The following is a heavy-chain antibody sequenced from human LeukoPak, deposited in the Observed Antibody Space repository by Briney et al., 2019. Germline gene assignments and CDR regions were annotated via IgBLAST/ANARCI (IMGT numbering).Heavy chain of an antibody. V-gene: IGHV3-74*01. CDR1: GFTVSSYW. CDR2: INSDGSRT. Sequence: GGSLRLSCAASGFTVSSYWMHWVRQAPGKGLVWVSHINSDGSRTTYADSVKGRFTISRDNAKNTLYLQMNSLRAEDTAVYYCATDRGYGMDVWSQGTSVTVSS. J-gene: IGHJ6*02. CDR3: ATDRGYGMDV.